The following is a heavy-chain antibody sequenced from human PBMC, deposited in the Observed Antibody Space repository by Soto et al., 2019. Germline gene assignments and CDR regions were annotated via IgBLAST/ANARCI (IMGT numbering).Heavy chain of an antibody. Sequence: GGSLRLSCAASGFTFSSYGMHWVRQAPGKGLEWVAVISYNGSDKYYADSVKGRFTISRDSSKNTLYLQMNSLRAEDTAVYYCAKGGGSGQINMLDYWGQGTLVTVSS. CDR2: ISYNGSDK. D-gene: IGHD3-10*01. J-gene: IGHJ4*02. CDR3: AKGGGSGQINMLDY. V-gene: IGHV3-30*18. CDR1: GFTFSSYG.